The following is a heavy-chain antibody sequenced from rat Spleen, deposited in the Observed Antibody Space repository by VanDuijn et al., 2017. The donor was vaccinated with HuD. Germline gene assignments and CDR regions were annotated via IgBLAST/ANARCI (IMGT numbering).Heavy chain of an antibody. V-gene: IGHV5-19*01. CDR3: VRQDTSGYSNWFAY. D-gene: IGHD4-3*01. Sequence: EVQLVETGGGLVQPGRSLKLSCVASGFTFNNYGMHWIRQAPTKGLEWVASISPSGGSTFYRDSVKGRFTVSRENTERTLYLLVDSLRSEDTATYYCVRQDTSGYSNWFAYWGQGTLVTVSS. CDR1: GFTFNNYG. CDR2: ISPSGGST. J-gene: IGHJ3*01.